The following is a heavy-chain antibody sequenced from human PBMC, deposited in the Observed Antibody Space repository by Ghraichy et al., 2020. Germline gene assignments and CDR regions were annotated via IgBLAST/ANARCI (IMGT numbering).Heavy chain of an antibody. CDR3: AKAIPYYYYGMDV. Sequence: GGSLRLSCAASGFTFSSNGMHWVRQAPGKGLEWVAVISYDGSNKYYADSVKGRFTISRDNSKNTLYLQMNSLRAEDTAVYYCAKAIPYYYYGMDVWRQGTTVTVS. CDR2: ISYDGSNK. CDR1: GFTFSSNG. D-gene: IGHD2-2*02. V-gene: IGHV3-30*18. J-gene: IGHJ6*02.